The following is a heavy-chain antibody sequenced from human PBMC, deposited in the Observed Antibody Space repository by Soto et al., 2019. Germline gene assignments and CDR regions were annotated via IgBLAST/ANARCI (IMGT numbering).Heavy chain of an antibody. D-gene: IGHD3-22*01. CDR1: GFTFSTYS. V-gene: IGHV3-48*01. Sequence: GGSLRLSCAVSGFTFSTYSMNWVRQAPGKGLEWVSYISSSSSTIFYTDSVKGRFTVSRDNAKNSLYLQMNSLRAEDTAVYYGGRPTYYYDSSGPPAYWGQGTLVTVSS. CDR2: ISSSSSTI. J-gene: IGHJ4*02. CDR3: GRPTYYYDSSGPPAY.